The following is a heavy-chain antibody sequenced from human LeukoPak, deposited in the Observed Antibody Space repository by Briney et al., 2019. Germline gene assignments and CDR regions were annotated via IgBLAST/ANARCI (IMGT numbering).Heavy chain of an antibody. J-gene: IGHJ4*02. D-gene: IGHD1-26*01. CDR3: ARHLSGSYSPGSPLFDY. CDR1: GGSFSGYY. Sequence: PSETLSLTCAVYGGSFSGYYWSWIRQPPGKGLEWIGEINHSGSTNYNPSLKSRVTISVDTSKNQFSLKLSSVTAADTAVYYCARHLSGSYSPGSPLFDYRGQGTLVTVSS. CDR2: INHSGST. V-gene: IGHV4-34*01.